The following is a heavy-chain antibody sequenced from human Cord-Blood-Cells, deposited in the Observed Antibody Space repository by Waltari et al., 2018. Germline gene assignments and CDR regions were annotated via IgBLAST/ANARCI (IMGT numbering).Heavy chain of an antibody. J-gene: IGHJ2*01. V-gene: IGHV3-21*01. CDR3: ARTGIGWYFDL. Sequence: EVQLVESGGGLVKPGGSLRLSCAASGFTFSRYSMTWVRQAPGKGLEWVSSISSSSSYIYYADSVKGRFTISRDNAKNSLYLQMNSLRAEDTAVYYCARTGIGWYFDLWGRGTLVTVSS. CDR2: ISSSSSYI. D-gene: IGHD7-27*01. CDR1: GFTFSRYS.